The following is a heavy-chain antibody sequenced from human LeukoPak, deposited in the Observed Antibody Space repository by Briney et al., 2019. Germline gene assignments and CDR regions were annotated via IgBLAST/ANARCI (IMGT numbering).Heavy chain of an antibody. CDR1: GFTFDEYA. V-gene: IGHV3-9*03. CDR2: ISWNIGTT. Sequence: PVRSLRLSCAPSGFTFDEYAMHCVRHVPGKGQEWVSGISWNIGTTGYAAPVKGRFTISRDNAKNSLYLQMNSLRVEDMALYYCAKDVSLVYCSGGSCSAHFDHWGQGTLVTVSS. J-gene: IGHJ4*02. D-gene: IGHD2-15*01. CDR3: AKDVSLVYCSGGSCSAHFDH.